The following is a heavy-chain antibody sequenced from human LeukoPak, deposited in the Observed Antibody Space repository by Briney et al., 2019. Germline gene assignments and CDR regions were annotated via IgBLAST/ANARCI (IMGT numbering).Heavy chain of an antibody. CDR2: TYYSGST. Sequence: SETLSLTCTVSGGSISSGGYYWSWIRQHPGKGLEWIGYTYYSGSTYYNPSLKSRVTISVDTSKNQFSLKLSSVTAADTAVYYCARVPDYGDYVGSFDYWGQGTLVTVSS. D-gene: IGHD4-17*01. CDR1: GGSISSGGYY. V-gene: IGHV4-31*03. CDR3: ARVPDYGDYVGSFDY. J-gene: IGHJ4*02.